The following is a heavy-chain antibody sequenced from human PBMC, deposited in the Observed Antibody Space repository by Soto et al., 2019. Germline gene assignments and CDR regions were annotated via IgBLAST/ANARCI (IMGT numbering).Heavy chain of an antibody. J-gene: IGHJ5*02. CDR3: ARGVGSGTYYNQYNWFDP. D-gene: IGHD3-10*01. CDR1: GYTFTNYG. V-gene: IGHV1-18*01. Sequence: GSVKVSCKASGYTFTNYGISWVRQAPGQGLEWMGWINTYNGNTNHAQKLQGRVTMTTDTSTSTAYMELRSLRSDDTAVYYCARGVGSGTYYNQYNWFDPWGQGTLVTVSS. CDR2: INTYNGNT.